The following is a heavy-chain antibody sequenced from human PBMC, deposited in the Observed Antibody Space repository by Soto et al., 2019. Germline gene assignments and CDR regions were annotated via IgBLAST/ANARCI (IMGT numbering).Heavy chain of an antibody. CDR1: GFSFSTYG. CDR3: AKAVAGHLDFDY. Sequence: QVQLVESGGGVVQPGRSLRLSCAASGFSFSTYGMHWVRQAPGKGLEWVAVISYDGSNKYYADSVKGRFTISRDNSKNTLYLQMNSLRGEDTAVYYCAKAVAGHLDFDYWGQGTLVTVSS. D-gene: IGHD6-19*01. CDR2: ISYDGSNK. J-gene: IGHJ4*02. V-gene: IGHV3-30*18.